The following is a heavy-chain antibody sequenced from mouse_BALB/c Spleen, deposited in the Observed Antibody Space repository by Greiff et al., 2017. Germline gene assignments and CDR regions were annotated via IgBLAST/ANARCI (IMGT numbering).Heavy chain of an antibody. D-gene: IGHD1-2*01. J-gene: IGHJ4*01. Sequence: EVQLQQSGPGLVKPSQSLSLTCTVTGYSITSDYAWNWIRQFPGNKLEWMGYISYSGSTSYNPSLKSRISITRDTSKNQFFLQLNSVTTEDTATYYCARGDLLRLRYAMDYWGQGTSVTVSS. CDR2: ISYSGST. CDR3: ARGDLLRLRYAMDY. V-gene: IGHV3-2*02. CDR1: GYSITSDYA.